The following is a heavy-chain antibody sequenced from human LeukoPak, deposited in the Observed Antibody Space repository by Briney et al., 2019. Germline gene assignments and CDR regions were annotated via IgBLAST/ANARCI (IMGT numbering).Heavy chain of an antibody. Sequence: GGSLRLSCAASGFTFSGYSMNWVRQAPGSGLEWVSSISSTSTYIDYADSVKGRFTISRDNAKNSLFLQMDSLRAEDTAVYYCARDPPSRGTRYFDYWGQGTLVTVSS. CDR2: ISSTSTYI. V-gene: IGHV3-21*01. J-gene: IGHJ4*02. D-gene: IGHD3-16*01. CDR3: ARDPPSRGTRYFDY. CDR1: GFTFSGYS.